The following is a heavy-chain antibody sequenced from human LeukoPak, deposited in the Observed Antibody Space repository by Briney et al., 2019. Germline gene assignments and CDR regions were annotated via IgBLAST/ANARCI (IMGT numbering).Heavy chain of an antibody. CDR2: VFRSGST. Sequence: SGTLSLTCAVSGASSSSSNWWSWVRPPPGKGLEWIGEVFRSGSTNYNPSLMSRVTISIDKSKNQFSLKLTSVTAADTAVYYCARGDLFPFDYWGQGILVTVSS. V-gene: IGHV4-4*02. D-gene: IGHD3-10*02. J-gene: IGHJ4*02. CDR3: ARGDLFPFDY. CDR1: GASSSSSNW.